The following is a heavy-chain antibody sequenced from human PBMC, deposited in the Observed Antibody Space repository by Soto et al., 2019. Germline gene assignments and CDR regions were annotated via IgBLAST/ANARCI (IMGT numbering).Heavy chain of an antibody. CDR2: ISSSSSYI. Sequence: EVQLVESGGGLVKPGGSLRLSCAASGFTFSSYSMNWVRQAPGKGLEWVSSISSSSSYIYYADSVKGRITISRDNAKNALEQQINTLRAEEKNAYYRERVYSSFDYWGQEKLVTLSS. D-gene: IGHD2-15*01. CDR3: ERVYSSFDY. CDR1: GFTFSSYS. V-gene: IGHV3-21*01. J-gene: IGHJ4*02.